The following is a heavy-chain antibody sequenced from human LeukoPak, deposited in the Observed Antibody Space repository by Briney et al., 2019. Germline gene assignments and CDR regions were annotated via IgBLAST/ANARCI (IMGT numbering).Heavy chain of an antibody. CDR1: GYTFTGYY. D-gene: IGHD3-22*01. CDR3: ARDYYDSSGYYSFDP. V-gene: IGHV1-2*02. CDR2: IYPHRSGP. J-gene: IGHJ5*02. Sequence: RRASVKVSCKASGYTFTGYYTHWVRQAPGQGLEWMGWIYPHRSGPNYAQKFQGRVTMTRDTSISTAYMELSRLRSDDTAVYYCARDYYDSSGYYSFDPWGQGTLVTVSS.